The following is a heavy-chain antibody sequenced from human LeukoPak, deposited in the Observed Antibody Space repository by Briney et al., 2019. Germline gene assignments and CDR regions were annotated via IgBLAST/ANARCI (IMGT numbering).Heavy chain of an antibody. CDR2: MNPNSGNT. J-gene: IGHJ5*02. Sequence: VSCXXXXYSFXXXEINWVRQATGQGLEWMGWMNPNSGNTGYAQKFQGRVTMTRDTSISTAYMELYSLRSEDTAVYYCARGGFPAATWGQGTLVTVSS. CDR3: ARGGFPAAT. D-gene: IGHD2-2*01. V-gene: IGHV1-8*01. CDR1: XYSFXXXE.